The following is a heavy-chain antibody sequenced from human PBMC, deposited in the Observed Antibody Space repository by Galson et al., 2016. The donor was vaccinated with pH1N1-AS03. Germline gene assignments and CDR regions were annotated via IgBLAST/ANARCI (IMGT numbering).Heavy chain of an antibody. V-gene: IGHV4-39*01. J-gene: IGHJ4*02. CDR3: AIYTSTAADY. D-gene: IGHD2/OR15-2a*01. CDR1: GGSISRGNNH. CDR2: IHYGGST. Sequence: SETLSLTCTVSGGSISRGNNHGGWIRQPPGKGLEWIGTIHYGGSTYYNPSLKSRVTISVDVSKNQFSLNLNSVTAADTSVYYCAIYTSTAADYWGQGTLVTVSS.